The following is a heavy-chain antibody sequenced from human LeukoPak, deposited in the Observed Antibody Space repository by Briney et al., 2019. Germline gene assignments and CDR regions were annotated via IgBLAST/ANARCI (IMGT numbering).Heavy chain of an antibody. CDR2: ICPVNSDT. D-gene: IGHD1-1*01. J-gene: IGHJ5*02. CDR3: ARHRNDVGTWFDP. CDR1: GYSFTSYW. V-gene: IGHV5-51*01. Sequence: GESLKISCKASGYSFTSYWIGWVRQMPGKGLEWMGIICPVNSDTRYNPSFQGQVTISADTSISTAYLQWSSLKASDTAIYYCARHRNDVGTWFDPWGQGTLVTVSS.